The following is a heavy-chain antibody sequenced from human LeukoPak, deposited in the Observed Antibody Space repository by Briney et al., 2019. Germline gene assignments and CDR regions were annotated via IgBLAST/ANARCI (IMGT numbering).Heavy chain of an antibody. Sequence: GGSLRLSCAASGFIVSGDFMSWVRQAPGKGLEWVSVIYSGGSTYYADSVKGRFTISRDNSKNTLYLQMDSRRAEDTAVYYCAKRHYYGSGSIEYWGQGTLVTVPS. J-gene: IGHJ4*02. CDR3: AKRHYYGSGSIEY. V-gene: IGHV3-53*01. D-gene: IGHD3-10*01. CDR2: IYSGGST. CDR1: GFIVSGDF.